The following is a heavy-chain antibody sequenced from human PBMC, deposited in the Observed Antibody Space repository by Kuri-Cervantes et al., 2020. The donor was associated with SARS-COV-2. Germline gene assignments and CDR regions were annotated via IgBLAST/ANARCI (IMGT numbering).Heavy chain of an antibody. CDR3: AKVANYDYVWGSYRNDAFDI. J-gene: IGHJ3*02. Sequence: GGSLRLSCAASGFTFSGHWIHWVRQAPGKGLVWVSRINPDGSYTNNADSVKGRFTISRDNSKNTLYLQMNSLRAEDTAVYYCAKVANYDYVWGSYRNDAFDIWGQGTMVTVSS. D-gene: IGHD3-16*02. CDR2: INPDGSYT. V-gene: IGHV3-74*01. CDR1: GFTFSGHW.